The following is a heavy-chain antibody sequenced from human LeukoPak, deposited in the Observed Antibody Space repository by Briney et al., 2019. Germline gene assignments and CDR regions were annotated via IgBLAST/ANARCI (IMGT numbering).Heavy chain of an antibody. CDR2: ISYDGSNK. D-gene: IGHD2-15*01. CDR1: GFTFSSYA. J-gene: IGHJ4*02. Sequence: PGGSLRLSCAASGFTFSSYAMHWVRQAPGKGLEWVAVISYDGSNKYYADSVKGRFTISRDNSKNTLHLQMNSLRAEDTAVYYCARDRSVYCSGGSCHVFDYWGQGTLVTVSS. V-gene: IGHV3-30*01. CDR3: ARDRSVYCSGGSCHVFDY.